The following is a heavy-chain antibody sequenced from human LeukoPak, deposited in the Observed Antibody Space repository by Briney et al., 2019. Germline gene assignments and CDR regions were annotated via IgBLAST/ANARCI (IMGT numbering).Heavy chain of an antibody. V-gene: IGHV3-7*03. CDR2: IKQDGSEK. D-gene: IGHD5-12*01. Sequence: SGGPLRLSCAASGFTFSSYWMTWVRQAPGKGLEWVANIKQDGSEKYYVDSVKGRFTLSRDNAKNSLYLQMNSLRAEDTAVYYCARVGPVYSGYDYLDYWGQGTLVTVSS. CDR3: ARVGPVYSGYDYLDY. J-gene: IGHJ4*02. CDR1: GFTFSSYW.